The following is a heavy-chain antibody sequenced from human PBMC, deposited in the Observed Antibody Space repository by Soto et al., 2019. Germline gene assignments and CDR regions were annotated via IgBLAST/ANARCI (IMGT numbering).Heavy chain of an antibody. CDR2: INHTGGT. V-gene: IGHV4-34*01. CDR3: ATRITVFGLLIPPFDP. J-gene: IGHJ5*02. D-gene: IGHD3-3*01. CDR1: GGSVNGYY. Sequence: SETLSLTCAVYGGSVNGYYWNWIRQPPGKGLEWIGEINHTGGTHYNPSPKSRVTMSVDTSKNQFSLRLGSVTAADTAIYYCATRITVFGLLIPPFDPWGQGTQVTVS.